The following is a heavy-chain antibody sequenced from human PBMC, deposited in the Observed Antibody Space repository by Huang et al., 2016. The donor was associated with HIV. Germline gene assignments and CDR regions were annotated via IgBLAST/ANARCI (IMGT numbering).Heavy chain of an antibody. J-gene: IGHJ5*02. V-gene: IGHV4-59*11. D-gene: IGHD6-19*01. CDR1: GGSLSSPY. CDR3: ARDPRAVAEAS. Sequence: QVQLPESGPGLVKPSDTLSLTCTVSGGSLSSPYWSWIRQSPGKGLEWIANIYYRGNTNDNPSLKSRVTISIDTSKNQFSLNLTSVTAADTAVYYCARDPRAVAEASWGQGTLVTVS. CDR2: IYYRGNT.